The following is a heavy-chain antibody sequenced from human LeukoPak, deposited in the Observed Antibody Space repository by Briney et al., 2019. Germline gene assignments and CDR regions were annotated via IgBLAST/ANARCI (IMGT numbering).Heavy chain of an antibody. CDR1: GYALSNFG. CDR2: ISGYNGNT. Sequence: ASVKVSCKASGYALSNFGISWVPQAPGQGLEWVGSISGYNGNTKYAQKLQGRVTVTTATSTSTAYMDLWSLTSDDTAVYYCSRRHTTWSYYLWYFDFWGQGTLVTVSS. D-gene: IGHD1-26*01. V-gene: IGHV1-18*01. J-gene: IGHJ4*01. CDR3: SRRHTTWSYYLWYFDF.